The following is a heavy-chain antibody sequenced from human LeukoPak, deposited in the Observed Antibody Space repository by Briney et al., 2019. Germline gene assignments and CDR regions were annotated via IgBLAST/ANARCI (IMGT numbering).Heavy chain of an antibody. J-gene: IGHJ4*02. V-gene: IGHV1-18*01. CDR3: ARDANYYYDSRGYYPYFDY. Sequence: ASVKVSCKASGYTFTSYGISWVRQAPGQGLERMGWISAYNGNTNYAQKLQGRVTMTTDTSTSTAYMELRSLRSDDTAVYYCARDANYYYDSRGYYPYFDYWGQGTLVTVSS. D-gene: IGHD3-22*01. CDR2: ISAYNGNT. CDR1: GYTFTSYG.